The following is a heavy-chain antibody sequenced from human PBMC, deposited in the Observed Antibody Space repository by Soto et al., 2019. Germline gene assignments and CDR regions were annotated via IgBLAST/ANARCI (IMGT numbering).Heavy chain of an antibody. D-gene: IGHD7-27*01. CDR1: GFTFSSYG. J-gene: IGHJ4*02. Sequence: QVQLVESGGGVVQPGRSLGLSCAASGFTFSSYGMHWVRQAPGKGLEWVTFISDDGSNKYYADSVKGRFTISRDNSKNTLYLQMNSLRAEDTAVYYCAKDGPPPNWGSFWCQGTLVTVSS. CDR2: ISDDGSNK. CDR3: AKDGPPPNWGSF. V-gene: IGHV3-30*18.